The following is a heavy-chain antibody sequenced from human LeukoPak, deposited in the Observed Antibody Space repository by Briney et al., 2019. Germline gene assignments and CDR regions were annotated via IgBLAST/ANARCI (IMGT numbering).Heavy chain of an antibody. CDR2: INPSGGST. V-gene: IGHV1-46*01. D-gene: IGHD3-22*01. Sequence: ASVTVSCMASGYTFTRCYMHWVRQAPGQGLEWMGIINPSGGSTSYAQKFQGRVTMTRHTSTSTVYMELSSLRSEDTAVYYCARDAEENDTSGYHDYWAKETLVTVSS. CDR1: GYTFTRCY. J-gene: IGHJ4*02. CDR3: ARDAEENDTSGYHDY.